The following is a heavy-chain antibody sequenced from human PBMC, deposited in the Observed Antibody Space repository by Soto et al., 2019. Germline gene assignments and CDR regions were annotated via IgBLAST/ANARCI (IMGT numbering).Heavy chain of an antibody. D-gene: IGHD1-7*01. J-gene: IGHJ6*02. CDR2: ISSNGGST. V-gene: IGHV3-64D*06. CDR3: VKDRRTTRRAMDV. CDR1: GFTFSTCA. Sequence: PGGSLRLSCSASGFTFSTCAMHLVRQAAGKGLEYVSGISSNGGSTYYADSVKDRFTISRDNSKNTLFLQVNSLTAEDTAVYYCVKDRRTTRRAMDVWGQGTTVTVSS.